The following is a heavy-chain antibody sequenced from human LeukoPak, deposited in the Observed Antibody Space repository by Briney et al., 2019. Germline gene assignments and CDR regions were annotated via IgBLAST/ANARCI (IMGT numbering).Heavy chain of an antibody. CDR1: VYTFTVYY. D-gene: IGHD6-13*01. CDR2: INPKSGGT. Sequence: ASVNVSHKSSVYTFTVYYMHWVRRARGKGREGMGWINPKSGGTKYTQTLQGRDTNNRDSHNSTAYMELSRLRSDDTAVYYCAQSPRIAAAGSWFYPWGQGTLFSVSS. J-gene: IGHJ5*02. V-gene: IGHV1-2*02. CDR3: AQSPRIAAAGSWFYP.